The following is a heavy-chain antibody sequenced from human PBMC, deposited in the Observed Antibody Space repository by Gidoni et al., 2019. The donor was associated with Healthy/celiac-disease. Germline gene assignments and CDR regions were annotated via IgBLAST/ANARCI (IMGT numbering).Heavy chain of an antibody. CDR2: ISSSSSYI. J-gene: IGHJ6*02. Sequence: EVQLVESGGGLVKPGGSLRLSCAASGFTFSSYSMNWVRQAPGKGLDWVSSISSSSSYIYYADSVKGRFTISRDNAKNSLYLQMNSLRAEDTAVYYCARGVDIVATTPTGDYVYYYYGMDVWGQGTTVTVSS. D-gene: IGHD5-12*01. CDR3: ARGVDIVATTPTGDYVYYYYGMDV. CDR1: GFTFSSYS. V-gene: IGHV3-21*01.